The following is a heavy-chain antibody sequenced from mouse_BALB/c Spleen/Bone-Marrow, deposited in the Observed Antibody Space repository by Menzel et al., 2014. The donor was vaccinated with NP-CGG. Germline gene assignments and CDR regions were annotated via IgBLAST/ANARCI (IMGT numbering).Heavy chain of an antibody. V-gene: IGHV5-12*02. J-gene: IGHJ2*01. Sequence: EVQREESGGGLVQPGGSLKLSCATSGFTFSDYYMYWVRQTPEKRLEWVAYISNGGGSTYYPDTVKGRFTISRDNAKNTLYLKMSRLKSEDTAMYYCARHSDYDYFVYWGQSTTLTVSS. CDR1: GFTFSDYY. CDR3: ARHSDYDYFVY. CDR2: ISNGGGST. D-gene: IGHD2-4*01.